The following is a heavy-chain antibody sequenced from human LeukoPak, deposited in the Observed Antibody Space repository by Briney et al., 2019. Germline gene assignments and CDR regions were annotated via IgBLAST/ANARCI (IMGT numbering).Heavy chain of an antibody. J-gene: IGHJ4*02. D-gene: IGHD4-17*01. CDR2: IKQDGSGK. CDR1: GFTFSSYW. CDR3: ARETSTVTTSTRFDY. Sequence: GRSLRLSCAAAGFTFSSYWMSWVRQAPGKGLEWVANIKQDGSGKYYVDSVKGRFTISRDNAKNLLYLQMNSLRAEDTAVYYCARETSTVTTSTRFDYWGQGTLVTVSS. V-gene: IGHV3-7*01.